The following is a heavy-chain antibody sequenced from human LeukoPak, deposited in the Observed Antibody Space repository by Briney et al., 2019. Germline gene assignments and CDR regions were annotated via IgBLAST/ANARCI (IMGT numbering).Heavy chain of an antibody. Sequence: SETLSLTCTVSGGSISSYYWGWVRQPPGKGLEWLGYIYYSGSTNYNPSLKSRLTISVDTSKNQFSLKLSSVTAADTAVYHCARVRSYDFWSGYSYYYYYIEVWGKRATVTVSS. V-gene: IGHV4-59*01. CDR3: ARVRSYDFWSGYSYYYYYIEV. J-gene: IGHJ6*03. D-gene: IGHD3-3*01. CDR2: IYYSGST. CDR1: GGSISSYY.